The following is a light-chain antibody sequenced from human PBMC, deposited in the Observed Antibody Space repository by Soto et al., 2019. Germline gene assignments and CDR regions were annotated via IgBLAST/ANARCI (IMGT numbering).Light chain of an antibody. V-gene: IGLV2-8*01. CDR3: RSYADSNSYV. Sequence: QSALTQPPSASGSPGQSVTISCTGTSSDVGGYNYVNWYQQHPGKAPKLMIYEVTKRPSGVPDRFSGSKSGNTASLTVSGLQAEDEADYYCRSYADSNSYVFGPGTKLTVL. CDR2: EVT. J-gene: IGLJ1*01. CDR1: SSDVGGYNY.